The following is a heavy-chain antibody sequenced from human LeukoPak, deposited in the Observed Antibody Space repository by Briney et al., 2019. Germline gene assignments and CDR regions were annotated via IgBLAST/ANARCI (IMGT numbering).Heavy chain of an antibody. J-gene: IGHJ4*02. V-gene: IGHV4-4*07. CDR1: GGSISSYY. D-gene: IGHD1-26*01. CDR3: ARVPSGNYGEY. Sequence: SETLSLTCTVSGGSISSYYWSWIRQPAGKGLEWIGHIYTSGSANYNPSLKKRVTMSVDTSKNQFLLKLISCTTADTTVYYCARVPSGNYGEYWGQGTLVTVSS. CDR2: IYTSGSA.